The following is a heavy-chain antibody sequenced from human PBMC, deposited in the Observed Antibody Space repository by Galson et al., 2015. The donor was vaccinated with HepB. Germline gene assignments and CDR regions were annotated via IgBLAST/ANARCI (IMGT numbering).Heavy chain of an antibody. Sequence: SLRLSCAASGFTFRNFAIHWVRQAPGKGLEWVAVMLSDGNNEQYADSVKGRFTTSRDNSKNTVYLQMNSLRAEDTAVYYCARVRSRCSSTSCFVYYGMEVWGQGTTVTVSS. CDR2: MLSDGNNE. J-gene: IGHJ6*02. CDR3: ARVRSRCSSTSCFVYYGMEV. D-gene: IGHD2-2*01. V-gene: IGHV3-30*03. CDR1: GFTFRNFA.